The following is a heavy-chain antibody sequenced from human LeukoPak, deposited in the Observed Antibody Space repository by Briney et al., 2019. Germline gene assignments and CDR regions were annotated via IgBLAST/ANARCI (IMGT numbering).Heavy chain of an antibody. CDR3: AREYSSGWYGSVGPFDP. V-gene: IGHV4-4*07. CDR2: IYTSGST. CDR1: SGSISSYY. D-gene: IGHD6-19*01. Sequence: SETLSLTCTVSSGSISSYYWSWIRQPAGKGLEWIGRIYTSGSTNYNPSLKSRVTMSVDTSKNQFSLKLSSVTAADTAVYYCAREYSSGWYGSVGPFDPWGQGTLVTVSS. J-gene: IGHJ5*02.